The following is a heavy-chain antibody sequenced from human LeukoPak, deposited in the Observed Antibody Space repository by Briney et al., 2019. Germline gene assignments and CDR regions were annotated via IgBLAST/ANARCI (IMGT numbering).Heavy chain of an antibody. Sequence: ASVKVSCKASGYTFTGYYMHWVRQAPGQGLEWMGWINPNSGGTNYAQKFQGRVTMTRDTSISTAYMELSRLRSDDTAVYYCARETFGSGSYPVFDYGVQGTLVTVSS. V-gene: IGHV1-2*02. D-gene: IGHD3-10*01. J-gene: IGHJ4*02. CDR3: ARETFGSGSYPVFDY. CDR1: GYTFTGYY. CDR2: INPNSGGT.